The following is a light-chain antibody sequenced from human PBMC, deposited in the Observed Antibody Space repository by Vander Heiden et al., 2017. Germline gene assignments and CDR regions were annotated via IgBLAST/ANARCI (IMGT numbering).Light chain of an antibody. CDR3: QSADSSGTYYV. CDR1: ALPTQY. CDR2: KDS. Sequence: SYELTQPPSVSVSPGHTARITCSGDALPTQYAYWYQQKPGQAPVLVIYKDSERPSGIPERFSGSSSGTTVTLTISGVQAEDEADYYCQSADSSGTYYVFGTGTKVTVL. J-gene: IGLJ1*01. V-gene: IGLV3-25*03.